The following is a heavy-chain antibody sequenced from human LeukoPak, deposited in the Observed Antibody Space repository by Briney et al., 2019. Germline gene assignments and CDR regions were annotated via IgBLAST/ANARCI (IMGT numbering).Heavy chain of an antibody. J-gene: IGHJ4*02. V-gene: IGHV1-69*05. CDR1: GGTFSSYA. Sequence: RASVKVSCKASGGTFSSYAISWVRQAPGQGLEWTGRIIPIFGTANYAQKFQGRVTITTDESTSTAYMELSSLRSEDTAVYYCARAYDSSGYSAYFDYWGQGTLVTASS. CDR3: ARAYDSSGYSAYFDY. CDR2: IIPIFGTA. D-gene: IGHD3-22*01.